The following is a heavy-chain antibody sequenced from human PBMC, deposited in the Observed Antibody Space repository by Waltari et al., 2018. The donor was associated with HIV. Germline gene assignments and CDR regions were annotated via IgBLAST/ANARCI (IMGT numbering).Heavy chain of an antibody. D-gene: IGHD4-17*01. CDR3: ARGRVRDYGAL. CDR2: HFNIVNT. J-gene: IGHJ4*02. CDR1: GDSVRSSGFY. Sequence: QVQLQESGPGLVKPSQTLSLTCTVSGDSVRSSGFYWTWIRQHPGKVLEGIGFHFNIVNTAYNPSLQGRVTMSVETSKNQISLKMTSVTVADTAVYCCARGRVRDYGALWGQGTLVTVSS. V-gene: IGHV4-31*03.